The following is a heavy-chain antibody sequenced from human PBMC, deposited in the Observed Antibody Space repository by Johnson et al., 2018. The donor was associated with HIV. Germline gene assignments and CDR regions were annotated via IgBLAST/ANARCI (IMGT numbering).Heavy chain of an antibody. V-gene: IGHV3-66*01. CDR3: ARALRMGDYYDSSGPEDAFDI. CDR1: GFTFSNYA. D-gene: IGHD3-22*01. CDR2: IYSGGST. J-gene: IGHJ3*02. Sequence: EVQLVESGGGLVQPGGSLRLSCAASGFTFSNYAMHWVRQAPWKGLEWVSVIYSGGSTYYADSVKGRCTISRDNSKNTLYLQMNSLRAEDTAVYYCARALRMGDYYDSSGPEDAFDIWGQGTMVTVSS.